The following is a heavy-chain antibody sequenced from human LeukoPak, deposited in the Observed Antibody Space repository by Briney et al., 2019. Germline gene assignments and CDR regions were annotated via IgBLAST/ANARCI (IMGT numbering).Heavy chain of an antibody. CDR2: IYYSGST. J-gene: IGHJ4*02. CDR1: GGSVSSGSYY. V-gene: IGHV4-61*01. Sequence: PSETLSLTCTVSGGSVSSGSYYWSWIRQPPGKGLEWIGYIYYSGSTNYNPSLKSRVTISVDTSKNQFSLKLSSVTVADTAVYHCAREAMYSYGNNFDYWGQGTLVTVSS. CDR3: AREAMYSYGNNFDY. D-gene: IGHD5-18*01.